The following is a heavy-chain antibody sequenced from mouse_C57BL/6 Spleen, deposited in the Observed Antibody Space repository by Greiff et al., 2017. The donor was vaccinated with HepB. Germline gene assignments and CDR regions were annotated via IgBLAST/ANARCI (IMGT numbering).Heavy chain of an antibody. Sequence: EVQLVESGPELVKPGASVKIPCKASGYTFTDYNMDWVKQSHGKSLEWIGDINPNNGGTIYNQKFKGKATLTVDKSSSTAYMELRSLTSEDTAVYYCARDYGSSRYWYFDVWGTGTTVTVSS. CDR1: GYTFTDYN. J-gene: IGHJ1*03. CDR3: ARDYGSSRYWYFDV. D-gene: IGHD1-1*01. V-gene: IGHV1-18*01. CDR2: INPNNGGT.